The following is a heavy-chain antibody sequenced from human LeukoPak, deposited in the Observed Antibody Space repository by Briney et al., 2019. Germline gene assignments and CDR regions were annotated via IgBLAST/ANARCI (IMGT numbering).Heavy chain of an antibody. V-gene: IGHV4-59*01. CDR2: IYYSGST. J-gene: IGHJ4*02. CDR3: ARESYSSGWFLVDY. D-gene: IGHD6-19*01. Sequence: SETLSLTCTVSGGSISSYYWSWIRQPPGKGLEWIGYIYYSGSTNYNPSLKSRVTISVDTSKNQFSPKLSSVTAADTAVYYCARESYSSGWFLVDYWGQGTLVSVSS. CDR1: GGSISSYY.